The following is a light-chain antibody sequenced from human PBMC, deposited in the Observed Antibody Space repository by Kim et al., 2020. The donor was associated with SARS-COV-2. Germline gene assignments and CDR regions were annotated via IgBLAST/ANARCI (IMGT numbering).Light chain of an antibody. CDR1: KLGDKY. J-gene: IGLJ2*01. V-gene: IGLV3-1*01. CDR3: QAWDSSNAV. Sequence: VSPGQTASITCSGDKLGDKYACWYQQKPGPSPVLVIYQDSKRPSGIPERFSGSDSGNTATLTISGTQAMDEADYYCQAWDSSNAVFGGGTQLTVL. CDR2: QDS.